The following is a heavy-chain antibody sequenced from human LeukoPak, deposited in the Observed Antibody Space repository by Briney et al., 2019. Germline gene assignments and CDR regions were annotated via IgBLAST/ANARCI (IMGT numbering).Heavy chain of an antibody. D-gene: IGHD3-3*01. CDR3: ARMYYDFWSGYTRHYYGMDV. CDR1: GYSFTSCW. V-gene: IGHV5-51*01. Sequence: GESLKISCKGSGYSFTSCWIGWVRQMPGKGLEWMGIIYPGDSDTRYSPSFQGQVTISADKYISTAYLQWSSLKASDTAMYYCARMYYDFWSGYTRHYYGMDVWGQGTTVTVSS. J-gene: IGHJ6*02. CDR2: IYPGDSDT.